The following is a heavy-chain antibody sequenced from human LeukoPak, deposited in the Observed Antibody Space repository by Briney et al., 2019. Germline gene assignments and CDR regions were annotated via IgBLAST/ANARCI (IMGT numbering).Heavy chain of an antibody. CDR2: IYTSGST. Sequence: SETLSLTCTVSGGSISSYYWSWIRQPAGKGLEWIGRIYTSGSTNYNPSLKSRVTMSVDTSKNQFSLKLSSVTAADTAVYHCARDTSLSGDYYGSGSPLGAFDIWGQGTMVTVSS. CDR1: GGSISSYY. V-gene: IGHV4-4*07. CDR3: ARDTSLSGDYYGSGSPLGAFDI. J-gene: IGHJ3*02. D-gene: IGHD3-10*01.